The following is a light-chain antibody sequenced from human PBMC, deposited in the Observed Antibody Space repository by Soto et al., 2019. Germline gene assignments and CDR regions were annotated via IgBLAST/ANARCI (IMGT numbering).Light chain of an antibody. CDR1: QSVSSY. J-gene: IGKJ4*01. Sequence: EIVLTQSPATLSLSPGERATLSCRASQSVSSYLAWYQQKPGQAPRLLIYDASNRATGIPARFSGSGSGTYFTLTISSLEPEYFAVYYCQQRSNWLTFGGGTKVDIK. CDR2: DAS. CDR3: QQRSNWLT. V-gene: IGKV3-11*01.